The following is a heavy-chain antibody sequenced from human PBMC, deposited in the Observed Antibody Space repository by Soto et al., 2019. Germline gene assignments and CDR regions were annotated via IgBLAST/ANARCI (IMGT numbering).Heavy chain of an antibody. D-gene: IGHD6-19*01. CDR1: GYTFTSYD. CDR3: ARDATGYSSGWYGFDP. V-gene: IGHV1-8*01. J-gene: IGHJ5*02. Sequence: QVQLVQSGAEVKKPGASVKVSCKASGYTFTSYDINWVRQATGQGLEWMGWMNPNSGNPGYAQKFQGRVTMTRNTSISTAYMELSSLRSEDTAVYYCARDATGYSSGWYGFDPWGQGTLVTVSS. CDR2: MNPNSGNP.